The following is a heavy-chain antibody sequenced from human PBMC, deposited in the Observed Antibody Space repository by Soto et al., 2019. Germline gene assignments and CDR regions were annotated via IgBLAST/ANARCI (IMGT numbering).Heavy chain of an antibody. V-gene: IGHV3-74*01. Sequence: EVQLVESGGGLVQPGGSLRLSCAASGFTFSSYWMHGVRQAPGKGLVWVSRINSDGSSTSYAESVKGRFTISRDNAKNTLYLQMHNLRAEDTSVYYCARDRTTRYGMDVWGQGTKVTVSS. J-gene: IGHJ6*02. CDR3: ARDRTTRYGMDV. CDR1: GFTFSSYW. D-gene: IGHD1-26*01. CDR2: INSDGSST.